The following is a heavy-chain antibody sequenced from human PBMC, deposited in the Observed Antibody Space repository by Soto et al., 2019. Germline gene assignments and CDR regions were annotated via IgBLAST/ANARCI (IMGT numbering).Heavy chain of an antibody. J-gene: IGHJ6*03. Sequence: GGSLRLSCAASGFTFSSYAMSWVRQAPGKGLEWVSAISGSGGSTYYADSVKGRFTISRDNSKNTLYLQMNSLRAEDTAVYYCAKSPLLLWFGESIYYMDVWGKGTTVTVSS. V-gene: IGHV3-23*01. D-gene: IGHD3-10*01. CDR1: GFTFSSYA. CDR2: ISGSGGST. CDR3: AKSPLLLWFGESIYYMDV.